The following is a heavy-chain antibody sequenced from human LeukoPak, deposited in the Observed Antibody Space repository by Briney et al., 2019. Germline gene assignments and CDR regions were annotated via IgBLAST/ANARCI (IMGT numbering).Heavy chain of an antibody. CDR3: AYQDNASGGVRFDP. D-gene: IGHD1-1*01. V-gene: IGHV6-1*01. CDR1: GDSFSSNSAA. CDR2: TYYRSRSYN. J-gene: IGHJ5*02. Sequence: SQTLSLTCAISGDSFSSNSAAWNWRRQSPSRGLEWLGRTYYRSRSYNDYAVSVKSRITINPDTSKNQLSLQLNSVTPEDTAVYYCAYQDNASGGVRFDPWGQGTLVTVSS.